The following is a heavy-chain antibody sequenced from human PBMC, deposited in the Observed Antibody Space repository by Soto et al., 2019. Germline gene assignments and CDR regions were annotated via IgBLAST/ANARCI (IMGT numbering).Heavy chain of an antibody. J-gene: IGHJ6*02. CDR2: IYWDDDK. CDR1: GFSLSTSGVG. CDR3: AHVLVVVANYRMDV. D-gene: IGHD2-15*01. Sequence: QITLKESGPTLVKPTQTLTLTCTFSGFSLSTSGVGVGWIRQPPGKALEWLALIYWDDDKRYSPSLTSRLTITKDTSKNQVVLTMTNMDPVDTATYYCAHVLVVVANYRMDVWGQGTTVTVSS. V-gene: IGHV2-5*02.